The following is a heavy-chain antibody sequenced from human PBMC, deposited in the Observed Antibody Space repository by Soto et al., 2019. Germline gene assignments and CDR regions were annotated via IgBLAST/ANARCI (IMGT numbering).Heavy chain of an antibody. CDR2: SRDKPQGYST. CDR1: GFTLSDHY. D-gene: IGHD3-22*01. V-gene: IGHV3-72*01. J-gene: IGHJ4*02. Sequence: PVGSLRLSCAVSGFTLSDHYIDWVRHAPGKGLECVGRSRDKPQGYSTAYAASVKGRFTTSRDESNNSAYLQMNSLKTEDTAVCYCVRATYFSDSSGYTRCLDYWGQGTMVTVSS. CDR3: VRATYFSDSSGYTRCLDY.